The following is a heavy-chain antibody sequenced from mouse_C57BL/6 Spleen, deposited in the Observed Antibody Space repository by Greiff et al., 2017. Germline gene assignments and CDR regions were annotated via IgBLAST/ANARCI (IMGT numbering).Heavy chain of an antibody. CDR1: GYTFTDYY. Sequence: QVQLQQSGAELVRPGASVKLSCKASGYTFTDYYINWVQQRPGQGLEWIARIYPGSGNTYYNEKFKGKATLTAEKSSSTGYLQLSSLTSEDSAVYMCARVSYGPLLAMDYWGQGTSVTVSS. J-gene: IGHJ4*01. D-gene: IGHD3-3*01. CDR3: ARVSYGPLLAMDY. CDR2: IYPGSGNT. V-gene: IGHV1-76*01.